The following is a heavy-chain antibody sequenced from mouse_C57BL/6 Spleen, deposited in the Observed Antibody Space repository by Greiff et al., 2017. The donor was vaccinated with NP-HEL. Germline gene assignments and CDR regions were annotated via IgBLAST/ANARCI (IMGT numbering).Heavy chain of an antibody. CDR2: INPSHSYT. D-gene: IGHD4-1*01. Sequence: QVHLPHSVPELVIPGASVKLSFTASGYTFTFYFMPWVKQSPGHCLEWIGDINPSHSYTIYNHPFKGKSTLTVDKSSSTAYMQLSSLTSEDSAVYTCARGLTGTFYYAMDYWGQGTSGTVSS. CDR1: GYTFTFYF. V-gene: IGHV1-69*01. J-gene: IGHJ4*01. CDR3: ARGLTGTFYYAMDY.